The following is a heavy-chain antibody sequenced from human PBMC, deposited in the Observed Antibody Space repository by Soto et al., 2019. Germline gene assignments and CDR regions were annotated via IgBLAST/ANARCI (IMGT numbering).Heavy chain of an antibody. V-gene: IGHV2-5*02. CDR3: AHRVCIRACGYPDY. D-gene: IGHD2-2*01. J-gene: IGHJ4*02. Sequence: QITLKESGPTLVKPTQPLTLTCTFSGFSLSTSGVGVGWIRQPPGKALEWLALIYWDDDKRYSPSLKSRLTITQDTTKNPVVLTMPNMDPVDTAAYYCAHRVCIRACGYPDYWGQGTPVTVSS. CDR2: IYWDDDK. CDR1: GFSLSTSGVG.